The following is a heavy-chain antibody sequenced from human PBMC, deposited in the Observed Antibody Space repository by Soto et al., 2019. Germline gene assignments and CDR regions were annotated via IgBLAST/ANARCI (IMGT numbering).Heavy chain of an antibody. CDR3: AKKWGWFGETDYSV. D-gene: IGHD3-10*01. CDR2: ISYDGSNK. CDR1: GFTFSSYG. J-gene: IGHJ4*02. V-gene: IGHV3-30*18. Sequence: GGSLRLSCAASGFTFSSYGMHWVRQAPGKGLEWVAVISYDGSNKYYADSVKGRFTISRDNSKNTLYLQMNSLRAEDTAVYYCAKKWGWFGETDYSVWGQGTLVTVSS.